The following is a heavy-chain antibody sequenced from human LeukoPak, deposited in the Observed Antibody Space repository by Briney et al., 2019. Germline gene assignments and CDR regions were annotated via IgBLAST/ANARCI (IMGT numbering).Heavy chain of an antibody. V-gene: IGHV3-30*02. D-gene: IGHD2-2*01. CDR2: IRYDGSNK. J-gene: IGHJ4*02. Sequence: GSLRLSCAASGFTFSSYGMHWVRQAPGKGLEWVAFIRYDGSNKYYADSVKGRFTISRDNSKNTLYLQMNSLRAEDTAVYYCAKGPYCSSTSCYPAPVDYWGQGTLVTVSS. CDR3: AKGPYCSSTSCYPAPVDY. CDR1: GFTFSSYG.